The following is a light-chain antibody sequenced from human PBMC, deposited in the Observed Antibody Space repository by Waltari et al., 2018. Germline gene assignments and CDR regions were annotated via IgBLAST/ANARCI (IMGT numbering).Light chain of an antibody. CDR2: EVS. Sequence: QAAPTQPPSVSGSPGQSVTISCTGTSSTLGYYHPVSWYQQHPGQAPKLMIYEVSKRPSGVSDRFSGSKSGNTASLTISGLQAEDEADYYCSSYAGSNTYIFGAGTRLTVL. CDR3: SSYAGSNTYI. J-gene: IGLJ1*01. V-gene: IGLV2-11*01. CDR1: SSTLGYYHP.